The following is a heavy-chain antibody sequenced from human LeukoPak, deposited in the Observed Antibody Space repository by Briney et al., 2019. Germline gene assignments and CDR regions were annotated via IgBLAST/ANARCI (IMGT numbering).Heavy chain of an antibody. CDR2: INPNSGDT. CDR3: ARGVAGVYFYYYMDV. V-gene: IGHV1-2*02. CDR1: GYSLTGYY. D-gene: IGHD1-14*01. J-gene: IGHJ6*03. Sequence: ASVKVSCKASGYSLTGYYIHWVRQAPGQGLEWVGWINPNSGDTNYAQKFQGRVTMIRDTSISTAYMELSRLRSDDAAVYYCARGVAGVYFYYYMDVWGKGTTVTVSS.